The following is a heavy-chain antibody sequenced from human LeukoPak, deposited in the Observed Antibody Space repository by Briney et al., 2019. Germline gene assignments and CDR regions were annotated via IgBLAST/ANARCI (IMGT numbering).Heavy chain of an antibody. Sequence: PGGSLRLSCAASGFTVSSNYMSWVRQAPGKGLKWVSVIYSGGSTYYADSVKGRFTISRDNSKNTLYLQMNSLRAEDTAVYYCARDGPIAVAGTYFDYWGQGTLVTVSS. J-gene: IGHJ4*02. CDR1: GFTVSSNY. CDR3: ARDGPIAVAGTYFDY. CDR2: IYSGGST. D-gene: IGHD6-19*01. V-gene: IGHV3-66*01.